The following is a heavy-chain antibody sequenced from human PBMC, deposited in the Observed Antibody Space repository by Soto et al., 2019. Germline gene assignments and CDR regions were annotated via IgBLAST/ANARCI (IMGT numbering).Heavy chain of an antibody. Sequence: QVQLVQSGAEVKKPGSSVTVSCKASGGTFSRYAISWVRQAPGQGLEWMGGIIPICGTANYAQKFQGRVTIPADASTSTAYRELSSLSSEDKAVYYCARGPTGTNYFDYWVQGPLVIVSS. D-gene: IGHD1-1*01. V-gene: IGHV1-69*01. CDR1: GGTFSRYA. CDR2: IIPICGTA. J-gene: IGHJ4*02. CDR3: ARGPTGTNYFDY.